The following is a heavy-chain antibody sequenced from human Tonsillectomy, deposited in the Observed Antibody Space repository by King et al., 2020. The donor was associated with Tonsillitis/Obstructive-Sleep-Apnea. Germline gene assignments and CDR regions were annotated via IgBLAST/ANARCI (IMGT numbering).Heavy chain of an antibody. CDR2: ISNDGSKK. Sequence: VQLVESGGGVVQPGRSLRLSCAASGFTFSSYAMHWVRQAPGKGLEWVAVISNDGSKKYYADSVKGRFTISRDNSKNTLYLQMNRLRAEDTAVYYCARDRGTMVQGVPELDYWGQGTLVTVSS. CDR1: GFTFSSYA. V-gene: IGHV3-30*01. CDR3: ARDRGTMVQGVPELDY. D-gene: IGHD3-10*01. J-gene: IGHJ4*02.